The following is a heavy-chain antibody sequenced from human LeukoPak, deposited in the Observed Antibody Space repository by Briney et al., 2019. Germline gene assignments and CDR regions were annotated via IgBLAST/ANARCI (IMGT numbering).Heavy chain of an antibody. CDR2: ITSNGGRT. J-gene: IGHJ5*02. V-gene: IGHV3-64D*09. D-gene: IGHD1-26*01. Sequence: GGSLRLSCSASGFTFSGYGMHWVRQAPGKGLEYVSGITSNGGRTYYADSVKGRFTISRDTSKNTLYLQMSSLRAEDTAVYFCVRDSGSYYGWFDPWGQGTLVTVSS. CDR3: VRDSGSYYGWFDP. CDR1: GFTFSGYG.